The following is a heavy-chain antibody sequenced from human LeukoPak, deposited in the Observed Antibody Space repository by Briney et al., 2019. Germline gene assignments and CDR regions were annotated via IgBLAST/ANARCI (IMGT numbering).Heavy chain of an antibody. CDR1: AYTFTIYH. CDR3: ARVSEYGDYGGDYYDGMDV. J-gene: IGHJ6*02. Sequence: ASVTLSFTASAYTFTIYHLHWVRHAPGQGIERMGIIYSSGDVRGHAQNFQGRVTMTRDTSTSTIYLELSSLRSEDTAVYYCARVSEYGDYGGDYYDGMDVWGQGTTVTVSS. V-gene: IGHV1-46*01. CDR2: IYSSGDVR. D-gene: IGHD4-17*01.